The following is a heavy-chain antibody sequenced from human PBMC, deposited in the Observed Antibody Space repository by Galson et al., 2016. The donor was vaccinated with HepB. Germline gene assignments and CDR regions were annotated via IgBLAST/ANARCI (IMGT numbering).Heavy chain of an antibody. CDR2: IIPILGAG. CDR1: GGNFGSYA. J-gene: IGHJ4*02. D-gene: IGHD5-24*01. Sequence: SVKVSCKASGGNFGSYAISWVRQAPGEGLELMGGIIPILGAGNYAQKFQGRVSITADGSTGTAYMELSSLRSEDTALYYCASHFRGANHYWTYFDSWGQGTLVTVSS. V-gene: IGHV1-69*13. CDR3: ASHFRGANHYWTYFDS.